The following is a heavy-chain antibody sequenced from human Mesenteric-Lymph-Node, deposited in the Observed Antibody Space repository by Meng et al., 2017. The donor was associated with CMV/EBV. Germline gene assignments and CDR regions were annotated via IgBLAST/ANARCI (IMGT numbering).Heavy chain of an antibody. J-gene: IGHJ6*02. V-gene: IGHV3-21*01. D-gene: IGHD3-22*01. CDR2: IRSTTTYI. CDR1: GFTFSSYT. Sequence: GESLKISCAASGFTFSSYTLNWVRQAPGKGLEWVSSIRSTTTYIYYAESVKGRFTISRDNAKSSLYLQMNSLRAEDTAVYYCARDNGGYDFYNYGMDVWGQGTTVTVSS. CDR3: ARDNGGYDFYNYGMDV.